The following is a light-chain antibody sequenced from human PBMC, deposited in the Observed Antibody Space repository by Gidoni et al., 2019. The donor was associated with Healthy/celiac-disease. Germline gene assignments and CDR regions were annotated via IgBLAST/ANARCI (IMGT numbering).Light chain of an antibody. CDR2: DNN. CDR1: SSNIGNNY. CDR3: GTWDSSLSAGV. Sequence: QSVLTQPPSVSAAPGQKVTISCSGSSSNIGNNYVSWYKQRPGTALKLLIDDNNKRPSGIPDRFSGSKSGTSATLGITGLQTGDEANYYCGTWDSSLSAGVFGGGTKLTVL. J-gene: IGLJ3*02. V-gene: IGLV1-51*01.